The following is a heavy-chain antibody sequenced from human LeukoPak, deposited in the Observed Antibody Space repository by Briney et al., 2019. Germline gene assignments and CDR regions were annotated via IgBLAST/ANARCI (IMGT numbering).Heavy chain of an antibody. CDR2: IYYSGST. Sequence: SETLSLTCTVSGGSISSSSYYWGWIRQPPGKGLEWIGSIYYSGSTYYNPSLKSRVTISVDTSKNQFSLKLSSVTAADTAVYYCASLPPRFLEWLYAFDIWGQGTMVTVSS. CDR1: GGSISSSSYY. D-gene: IGHD3-3*01. V-gene: IGHV4-39*01. J-gene: IGHJ3*02. CDR3: ASLPPRFLEWLYAFDI.